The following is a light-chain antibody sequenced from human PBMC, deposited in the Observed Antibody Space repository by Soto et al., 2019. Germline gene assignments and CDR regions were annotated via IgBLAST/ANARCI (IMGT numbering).Light chain of an antibody. J-gene: IGKJ1*01. V-gene: IGKV1-5*03. Sequence: DIQMTQSPSTLSASLGDRVTITCRASQSISSWLAWYQQKPGKAPKLLIYKAFTLQTGVPSRFSGSGSGLEFTLTISSLQPDDFATYYCQEYNTLWTFGQGTKVEMK. CDR3: QEYNTLWT. CDR2: KAF. CDR1: QSISSW.